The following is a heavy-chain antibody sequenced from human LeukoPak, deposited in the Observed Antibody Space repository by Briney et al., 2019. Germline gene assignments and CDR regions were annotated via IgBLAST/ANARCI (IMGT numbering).Heavy chain of an antibody. J-gene: IGHJ4*02. CDR1: GFTFRSYA. Sequence: GGSLRLSCAASGFTFRSYAMNWVRQAPGKGLEWVSSISGSGGSTYYADSAKGRFSISRDNFKNTLDLQMNSLRADDTAVYYCAKRNGYSLDDWGQGTLVTVSS. V-gene: IGHV3-23*01. D-gene: IGHD5-18*01. CDR2: ISGSGGST. CDR3: AKRNGYSLDD.